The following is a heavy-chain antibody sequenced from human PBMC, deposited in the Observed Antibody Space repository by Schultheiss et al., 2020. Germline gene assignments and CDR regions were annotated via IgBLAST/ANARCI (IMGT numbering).Heavy chain of an antibody. D-gene: IGHD4-17*01. J-gene: IGHJ4*02. V-gene: IGHV3-23*01. CDR1: GFTFSSYA. Sequence: GGSLRLSCAASGFTFSSYAMSWVRQAPGKGLEWVSAISGSGGSTYYADSVKGRFTISRDNAKNSLYLQMNSLRAEDTAVYYCARHLEEDGDFLFDYWGQGTLVTVSS. CDR2: ISGSGGST. CDR3: ARHLEEDGDFLFDY.